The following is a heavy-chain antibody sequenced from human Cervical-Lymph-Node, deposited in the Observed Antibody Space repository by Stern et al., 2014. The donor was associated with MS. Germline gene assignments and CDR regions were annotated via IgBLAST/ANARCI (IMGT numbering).Heavy chain of an antibody. D-gene: IGHD1-14*01. Sequence: QVQLVQSGAEVTKPGSSVKVSCKASGGTFSKFPSSWVRQAPGQGLEWMGGIFPGFGTPTYAQEFRGRVTITADVSTSTVYMELSSLRSDDTAVYYCALSSETSDRCYSLGYDLWGQGTLVTVSS. V-gene: IGHV1-69*01. J-gene: IGHJ5*02. CDR3: ALSSETSDRCYSLGYDL. CDR1: GGTFSKFP. CDR2: IFPGFGTP.